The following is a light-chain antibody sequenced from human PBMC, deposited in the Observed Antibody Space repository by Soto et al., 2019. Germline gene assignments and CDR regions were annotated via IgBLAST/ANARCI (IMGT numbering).Light chain of an antibody. J-gene: IGLJ1*01. V-gene: IGLV2-23*01. Sequence: QSVLTQPASVSGSPGQSITISCTGTSSDVGSYNLVSWYQHHPGKAPKLLIFEASKRPSGISNRFSGSKSDNTASLAISGLQAEYEADYYCCSYAGFRHHVFGTGTKVTVL. CDR1: SSDVGSYNL. CDR2: EAS. CDR3: CSYAGFRHHV.